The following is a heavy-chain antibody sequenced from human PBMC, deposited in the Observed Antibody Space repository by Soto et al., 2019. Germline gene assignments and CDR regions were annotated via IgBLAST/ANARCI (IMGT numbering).Heavy chain of an antibody. CDR1: GYTFTRYD. CDR2: MNPNSGNT. Sequence: ASVKVSCKASGYTFTRYDINWVRQATGQGHEWMGWMNPNSGNTGYAQKFQGRVTMTRNTSISTAYMELSSLRSEDTAVYYCARVYCSGGSCSKPNIWGQGTMVTVSS. V-gene: IGHV1-8*01. J-gene: IGHJ3*02. D-gene: IGHD2-15*01. CDR3: ARVYCSGGSCSKPNI.